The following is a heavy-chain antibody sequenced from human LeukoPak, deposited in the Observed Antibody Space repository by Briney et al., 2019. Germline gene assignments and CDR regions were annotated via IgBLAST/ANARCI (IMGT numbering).Heavy chain of an antibody. CDR3: AKVPMFGYMDV. CDR2: IGGGGGST. D-gene: IGHD3-10*02. J-gene: IGHJ6*03. Sequence: GGSLRLSCVASGLTFSSYVMNSVRQAPGKGLEWVSSIGGGGGSTNYADSVKGRFTISRDTSKNTLYLQMNSPRAEDTAVYYCAKVPMFGYMDVWGKGTTVTVSS. CDR1: GLTFSSYV. V-gene: IGHV3-23*01.